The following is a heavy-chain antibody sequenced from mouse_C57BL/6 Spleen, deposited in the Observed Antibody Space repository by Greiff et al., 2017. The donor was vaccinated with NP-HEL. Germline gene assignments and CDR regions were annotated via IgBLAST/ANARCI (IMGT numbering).Heavy chain of an antibody. CDR2: IYPGSGNT. J-gene: IGHJ3*01. V-gene: IGHV1-84*01. CDR3: ARSGSFLTAQATAFAY. CDR1: GYTFTDYY. Sequence: VQLQQSGPELVKPGASVKISCKASGYTFTDYYINWVKQRPGQGLEWIGWIYPGSGNTKYNEKFKGKATLTVDTSSSTAYMQLSSLTSEDSAVYCCARSGSFLTAQATAFAYWGQGTLVTVSA. D-gene: IGHD3-2*02.